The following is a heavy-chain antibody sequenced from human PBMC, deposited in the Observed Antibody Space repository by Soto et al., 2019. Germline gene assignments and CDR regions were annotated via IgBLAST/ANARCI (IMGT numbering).Heavy chain of an antibody. V-gene: IGHV1-46*03. Sequence: QVQLVQSGAEVKKPGASVKVSCKASGYTFTTYYMHWVRQAPGQGLEWMGIINPSGGSTSYAQNFQGRVTMTRDTSTSTVYMELSSLRSEDTAVYYCGRGTCCVYSSPVDYWGQGTLVTVAS. J-gene: IGHJ4*02. CDR2: INPSGGST. D-gene: IGHD5-18*01. CDR3: GRGTCCVYSSPVDY. CDR1: GYTFTTYY.